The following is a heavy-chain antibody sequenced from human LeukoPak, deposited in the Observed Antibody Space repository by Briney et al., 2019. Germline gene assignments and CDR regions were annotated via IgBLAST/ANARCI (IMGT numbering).Heavy chain of an antibody. Sequence: ASVKVSCKASGGTFSSYAISWVRQAPGQGLEWMGGIIPIFGTANYAQKFQGRVTITADKSTSTAYMELSSLRSEDTAVYYCARAPYYYGSGSYPVGYYYMDVWGKGTTVTVSS. CDR2: IIPIFGTA. CDR3: ARAPYYYGSGSYPVGYYYMDV. CDR1: GGTFSSYA. V-gene: IGHV1-69*06. D-gene: IGHD3-10*01. J-gene: IGHJ6*03.